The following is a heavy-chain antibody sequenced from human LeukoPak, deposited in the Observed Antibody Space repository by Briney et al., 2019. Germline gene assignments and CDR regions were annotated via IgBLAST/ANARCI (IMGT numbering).Heavy chain of an antibody. CDR1: GYTFTGYY. V-gene: IGHV1-2*02. CDR3: ARGPNFFDFWSGYVDP. J-gene: IGHJ5*02. CDR2: INPNSGGT. D-gene: IGHD3-3*01. Sequence: GASMKVSCKASGYTFTGYYMHWVRQAPGQGLEWMGWINPNSGGTNYAQKFQGRVTMTRDTSISTAYTELSRLRSDDTAVYYCARGPNFFDFWSGYVDPWGQGTLVTVSS.